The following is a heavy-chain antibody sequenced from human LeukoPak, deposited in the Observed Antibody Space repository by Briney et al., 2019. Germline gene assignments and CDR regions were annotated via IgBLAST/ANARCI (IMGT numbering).Heavy chain of an antibody. CDR3: AREYIPDLYCSGGSCYPSPAFDI. J-gene: IGHJ3*02. V-gene: IGHV1-18*01. Sequence: ASVKVSCKASGYTFTSYDINWVRQATGQGLEWMGWISAYNGNTNYAQKLQGRVTMTTDTSTSTAYMELRSLRSDDTAVYYCAREYIPDLYCSGGSCYPSPAFDIWGQGTMVTVSS. CDR2: ISAYNGNT. D-gene: IGHD2-15*01. CDR1: GYTFTSYD.